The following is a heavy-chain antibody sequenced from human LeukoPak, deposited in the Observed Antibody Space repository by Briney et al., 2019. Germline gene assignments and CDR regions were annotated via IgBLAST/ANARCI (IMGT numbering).Heavy chain of an antibody. J-gene: IGHJ3*02. D-gene: IGHD6-19*01. CDR2: IYSSGSS. CDR3: ARDMTGSGWNDAFDI. CDR1: GYSISSGYY. Sequence: SETLSLTCAVSGYSISSGYYWGWIRQPAGKGLEWIGRIYSSGSSKFNPSLKSRVTISIDTPKNQFSLNLSSVTAADTAVYYCARDMTGSGWNDAFDIWGQGTMVTVSS. V-gene: IGHV4-38-2*02.